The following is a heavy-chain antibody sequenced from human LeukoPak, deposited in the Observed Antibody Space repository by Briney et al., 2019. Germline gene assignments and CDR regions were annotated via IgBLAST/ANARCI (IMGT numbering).Heavy chain of an antibody. D-gene: IGHD3-3*01. CDR2: INPSGGST. Sequence: ASVKVSCKASGYTFTSYYMHWVRQAPGQGLEWMGIINPSGGSTSYAQKFQGRVTMTRDTSTSTVYMELSSLRSEDTAVYYFARDKRITIFGVVTPGYYFDYWGQGTLVTVSS. CDR1: GYTFTSYY. V-gene: IGHV1-46*01. J-gene: IGHJ4*02. CDR3: ARDKRITIFGVVTPGYYFDY.